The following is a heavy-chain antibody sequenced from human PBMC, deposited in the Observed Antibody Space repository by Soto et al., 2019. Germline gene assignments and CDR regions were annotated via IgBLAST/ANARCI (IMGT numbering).Heavy chain of an antibody. CDR3: ARHSTGLGKETYYYYYYGMYV. CDR2: IYYSGST. D-gene: IGHD3-9*01. J-gene: IGHJ6*02. CDR1: GGSISSSSYY. Sequence: SETLSLTCTVSGGSISSSSYYWGWIRQPPGKGLEWIGSIYYSGSTYYNPSLKSRVTISVDTSKNQFSVKLSSVTAADTAVYYCARHSTGLGKETYYYYYYGMYVWGQGTTVTVSS. V-gene: IGHV4-39*01.